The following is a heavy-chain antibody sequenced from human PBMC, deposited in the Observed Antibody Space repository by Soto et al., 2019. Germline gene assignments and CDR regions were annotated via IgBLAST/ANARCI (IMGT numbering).Heavy chain of an antibody. J-gene: IGHJ6*02. CDR3: ARDLPPNWGGYQYYYYGMDV. V-gene: IGHV4-30-4*01. CDR1: GGSISSGDYY. CDR2: IYYSGST. Sequence: SETLSLTCTVSGGSISSGDYYWSWIRQPPGKGLEWIGYIYYSGSTYYNPSLKSRVTISVDTSKNQFSLKLSSVTAADTAVYYCARDLPPNWGGYQYYYYGMDVWGQGTTVTVSS. D-gene: IGHD3-3*01.